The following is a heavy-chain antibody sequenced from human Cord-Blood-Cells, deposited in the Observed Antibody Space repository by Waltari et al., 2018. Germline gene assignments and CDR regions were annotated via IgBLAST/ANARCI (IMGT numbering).Heavy chain of an antibody. CDR2: ISYDGSNK. CDR1: GLPVSCYD. CDR3: ARDGDGYFDY. D-gene: IGHD7-27*01. V-gene: IGHV3-30*03. J-gene: IGHJ4*02. Sequence: QVQLVASGGGVVEPGRSRRLSCACSGLPVSCYDMRWVRQAPGKGLEWVAVISYDGSNKYYADSVKGRFTISRDNSKNTLYLQMNSLRAEDTAVYYCARDGDGYFDYWGQGTLVTVSS.